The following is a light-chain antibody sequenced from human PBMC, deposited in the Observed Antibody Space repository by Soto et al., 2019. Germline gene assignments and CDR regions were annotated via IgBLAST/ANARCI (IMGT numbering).Light chain of an antibody. Sequence: EIVLTQSPATLSLSPGERATLSCRASQSVSSYLAWYQQKPGQAPRLLIYDASNRATCIPARCSGSGSATDFTLTISSLEPEDFGVYYCQQPYTFGQGTKLEIK. CDR2: DAS. V-gene: IGKV3-11*01. J-gene: IGKJ2*01. CDR1: QSVSSY. CDR3: QQPYT.